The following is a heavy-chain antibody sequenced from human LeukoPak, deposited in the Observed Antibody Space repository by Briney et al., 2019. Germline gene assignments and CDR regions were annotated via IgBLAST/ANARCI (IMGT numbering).Heavy chain of an antibody. J-gene: IGHJ4*02. D-gene: IGHD3-22*01. Sequence: GGSLRLSCAASGFTFSSYAMSWVRQAPGKGLEWVSAISGSGGSTYYADSVKGRFTISRDNSKNTPYLQVNSLRAEDTAVYYCAKDDYYDSSGYYYHPMYYFDYWGQGTLVTVSS. CDR2: ISGSGGST. V-gene: IGHV3-23*01. CDR3: AKDDYYDSSGYYYHPMYYFDY. CDR1: GFTFSSYA.